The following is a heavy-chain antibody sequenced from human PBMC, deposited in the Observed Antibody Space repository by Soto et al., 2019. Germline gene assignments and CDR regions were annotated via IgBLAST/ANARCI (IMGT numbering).Heavy chain of an antibody. CDR3: ARNHYYDSSGYYYFDY. D-gene: IGHD3-22*01. Sequence: SVKVFCKASGGTFSSCGISSLLQAPEQGLEWMGGINPIFGTTKHAQKFQGRVTSTADESTSTVYMELSRLTSEDTALYYCARNHYYDSSGYYYFDYWGQGTPVTAPQ. V-gene: IGHV1-69*13. J-gene: IGHJ4*02. CDR1: GGTFSSCG. CDR2: INPIFGTT.